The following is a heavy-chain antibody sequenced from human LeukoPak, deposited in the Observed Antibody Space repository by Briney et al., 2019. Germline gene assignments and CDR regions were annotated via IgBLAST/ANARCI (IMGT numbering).Heavy chain of an antibody. Sequence: PGGSLRLSCAASGFTVSSNYMSWVRQAPGKGLEWVSVIYSGGSTYYADYVKGRFTISRDNSKNTLYLQMISLRAEDTAVYYCATIDSSGYYSSPKFDYWGQGTLVTVSS. CDR3: ATIDSSGYYSSPKFDY. J-gene: IGHJ4*02. V-gene: IGHV3-66*01. CDR1: GFTVSSNY. D-gene: IGHD3-22*01. CDR2: IYSGGST.